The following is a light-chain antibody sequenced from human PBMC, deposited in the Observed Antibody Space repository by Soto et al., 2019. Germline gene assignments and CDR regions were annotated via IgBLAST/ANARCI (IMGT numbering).Light chain of an antibody. J-gene: IGLJ1*01. V-gene: IGLV2-14*01. CDR2: EVS. CDR3: SSYTSSSTSV. CDR1: SSDVGGYNY. Sequence: QSVLTQPASVSGSPGQSITISCTGTSSDVGGYNYVSWSQQHPGKAPKLMIYEVSNRPSGVSNRFSGSKSGNTASLTISGLKAEEEADYYCSSYTSSSTSVFGTGTK.